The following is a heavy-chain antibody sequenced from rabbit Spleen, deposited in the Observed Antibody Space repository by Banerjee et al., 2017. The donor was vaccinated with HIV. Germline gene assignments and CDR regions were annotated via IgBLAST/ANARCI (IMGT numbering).Heavy chain of an antibody. CDR2: IVNGDGST. Sequence: QEQLVESGGGLVKPEGSLTLTCTASGFSLSSNGICWVRQAPGKGLEWIACIVNGDGSTYYASWAKGRFTISKTSSTTVTLQMTSLTAADTATYFCAREIAGVAESFNLWGPGTLVTVS. CDR1: GFSLSSNG. CDR3: AREIAGVAESFNL. D-gene: IGHD4-2*01. J-gene: IGHJ4*01. V-gene: IGHV1S45*01.